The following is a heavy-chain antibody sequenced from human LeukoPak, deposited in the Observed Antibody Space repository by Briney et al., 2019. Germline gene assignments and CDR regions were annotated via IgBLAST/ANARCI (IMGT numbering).Heavy chain of an antibody. CDR2: INSDGSST. V-gene: IGHV3-74*01. CDR1: GFTFTDYA. D-gene: IGHD6-13*01. CDR3: ARSSYSSSWYPRYFDY. Sequence: GGSLRLSCSISGFTFTDYAVHWVRQAPGKGLVWVSRINSDGSSTSYADSVKGRFTISRDNAKNTLYLQMNSLRAEDTAVYYCARSSYSSSWYPRYFDYWGQGTLVIVSS. J-gene: IGHJ4*02.